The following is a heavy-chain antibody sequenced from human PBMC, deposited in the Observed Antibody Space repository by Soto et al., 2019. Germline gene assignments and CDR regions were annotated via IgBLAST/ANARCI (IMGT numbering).Heavy chain of an antibody. D-gene: IGHD3-10*01. V-gene: IGHV1-2*04. CDR2: INPISGGT. J-gene: IGHJ1*01. CDR3: ARGVGTMVREEYFQH. Sequence: ASVKVSCKASGYTFTGYYMHWVRQAPGQGLEWMGWINPISGGTNYAQKFQGWVTMTRDTSISTAYMELSRLRSDDTAVYYCARGVGTMVREEYFQHWGQGTLVTVSS. CDR1: GYTFTGYY.